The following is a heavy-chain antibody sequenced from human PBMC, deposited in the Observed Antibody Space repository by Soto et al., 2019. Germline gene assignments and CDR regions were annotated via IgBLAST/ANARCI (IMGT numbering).Heavy chain of an antibody. D-gene: IGHD3-10*01. CDR2: IDPSDSYT. CDR1: GYSFTSYW. J-gene: IGHJ6*02. V-gene: IGHV5-10-1*01. CDR3: ATRNVLLWFGELFRDYYYGMDV. Sequence: GESLKISCKGSGYSFTSYWISWVRQMPGKGLEWMGRIDPSDSYTNYSPSFQGHVTISADKSISTAYLQWSSLKASDTAMYYCATRNVLLWFGELFRDYYYGMDVWGQGTTVTAP.